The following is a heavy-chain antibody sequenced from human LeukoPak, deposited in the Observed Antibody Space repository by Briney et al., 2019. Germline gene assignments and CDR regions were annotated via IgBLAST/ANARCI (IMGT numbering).Heavy chain of an antibody. Sequence: ASVKFSCEASGDSFTGYDMHWVRQPPGKGLEWMGWINPNYGDTTYAQKFQGRVTMTRDTSISTAYMERSGLVSDDTAVYYCARNWEYFDYWGQGTLVTVS. V-gene: IGHV1-2*02. J-gene: IGHJ4*02. CDR2: INPNYGDT. D-gene: IGHD7-27*01. CDR1: GDSFTGYD. CDR3: ARNWEYFDY.